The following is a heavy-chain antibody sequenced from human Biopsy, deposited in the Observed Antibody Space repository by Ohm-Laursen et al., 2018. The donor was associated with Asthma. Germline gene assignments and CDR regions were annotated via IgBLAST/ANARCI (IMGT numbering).Heavy chain of an antibody. CDR2: IYWDDDK. Sequence: TQTLTLTFTFSGFSLSTSGGGVGWIRQPPGKALEWLGNIYWDDDKRYSPSLLSRLTITRDTPKDQVVLTKTNMGPVDTGTYYCVHTLVGLKAFDFWGQGTLVTVSP. CDR3: VHTLVGLKAFDF. D-gene: IGHD1-26*01. V-gene: IGHV2-5*02. J-gene: IGHJ4*02. CDR1: GFSLSTSGGG.